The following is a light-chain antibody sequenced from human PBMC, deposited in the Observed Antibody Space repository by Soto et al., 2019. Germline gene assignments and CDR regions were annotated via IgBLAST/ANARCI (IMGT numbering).Light chain of an antibody. CDR1: QTISIY. V-gene: IGKV1-39*01. J-gene: IGKJ1*01. Sequence: DIPMTQSPSSLSASVGDRVTITCRASQTISIYLNWYQQKPGKAPKLLISSASNLQSGVPSWFSGSGSGTDFTLTISSLQPEDFATYDCPESYDTPRTFGQGTKVEIK. CDR2: SAS. CDR3: PESYDTPRT.